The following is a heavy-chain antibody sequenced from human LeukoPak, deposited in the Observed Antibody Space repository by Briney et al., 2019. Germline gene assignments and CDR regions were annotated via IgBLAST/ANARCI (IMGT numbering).Heavy chain of an antibody. J-gene: IGHJ4*02. CDR2: IYTSGST. CDR3: AREGSSGC. D-gene: IGHD3-10*01. Sequence: SETLSLTCTVSGGSISSGSYYWSWIRQPAGKGLEWIGRIYTSGSTNYNPSLKSRVTISADTSKNQFSLKLSSVTAADTAVYYCAREGSSGCWGQGTLVTVSS. CDR1: GGSISSGSYY. V-gene: IGHV4-61*02.